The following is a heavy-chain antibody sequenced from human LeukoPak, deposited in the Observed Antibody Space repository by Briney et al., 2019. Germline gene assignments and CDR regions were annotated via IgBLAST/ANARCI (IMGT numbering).Heavy chain of an antibody. D-gene: IGHD2-15*01. CDR1: GFTFSSYW. CDR3: ARRPLTEDIVYFDY. J-gene: IGHJ4*02. CDR2: IKQDGSEK. Sequence: GGSLRLSCAASGFTFSSYWMSWVRQAPGKGLEWVANIKQDGSEKYYVDSVKGRFTISRDNAKNSLYLQMNSLRAEDTAVYYCARRPLTEDIVYFDYWGQGTLVTVSS. V-gene: IGHV3-7*01.